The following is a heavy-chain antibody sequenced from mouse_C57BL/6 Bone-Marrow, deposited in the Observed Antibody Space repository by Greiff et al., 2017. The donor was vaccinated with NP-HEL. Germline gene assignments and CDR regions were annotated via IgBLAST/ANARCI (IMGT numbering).Heavy chain of an antibody. D-gene: IGHD2-1*01. CDR1: GYTFTDYY. J-gene: IGHJ3*01. CDR3: ARELYYGNYLLSWFAY. CDR2: INPNNGGT. V-gene: IGHV1-26*01. Sequence: VQLKQSGPELVKPGASVKISCKASGYTFTDYYMNWVKQSHGKSLEWIGDINPNNGGTSYNQKFKGKATLTVDKSSSTAYMELRSLTSEDSAVYYCARELYYGNYLLSWFAYWGQGTLVTVSA.